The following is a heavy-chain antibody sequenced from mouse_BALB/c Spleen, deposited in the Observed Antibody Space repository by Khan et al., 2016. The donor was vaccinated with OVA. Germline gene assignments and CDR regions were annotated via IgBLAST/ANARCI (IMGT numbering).Heavy chain of an antibody. J-gene: IGHJ1*01. D-gene: IGHD1-1*01. V-gene: IGHV3-2*02. CDR1: GYSITTDYA. Sequence: EVQLQESGPGLVKPSQSLSLTCTVTGYSITTDYAWNWIRQFPGNKLEWMGYISYSGSTSYHPFLKSRFSIIRDTSKNQFFLQLNSVTTEDTATYFCARRYYYGHWYFDVWGAGTTVTVSS. CDR2: ISYSGST. CDR3: ARRYYYGHWYFDV.